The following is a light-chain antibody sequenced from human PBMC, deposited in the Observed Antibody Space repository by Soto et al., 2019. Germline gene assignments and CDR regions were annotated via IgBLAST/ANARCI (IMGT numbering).Light chain of an antibody. CDR2: GAS. V-gene: IGKV3-20*01. CDR1: QSVSNNY. CDR3: QQYGKSPPWT. J-gene: IGKJ1*01. Sequence: EIVLTQSPGTLSLSPGERATLSCRASQSVSNNYLAWYQQKPGQGPRLLIYGASSRATGIPDRFSGSGSGTDFTLTISRLEPEDFEVYYCQQYGKSPPWTFGQGTKVEIK.